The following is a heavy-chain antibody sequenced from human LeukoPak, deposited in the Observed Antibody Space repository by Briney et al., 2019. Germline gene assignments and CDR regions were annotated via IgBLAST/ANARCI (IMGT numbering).Heavy chain of an antibody. CDR1: GFTFSNYG. V-gene: IGHV3-23*01. J-gene: IGHJ4*02. CDR3: AKGPRAVERSTHRFDY. CDR2: TSGSGGDT. D-gene: IGHD1-1*01. Sequence: PGGSLRLSCVASGFTFSNYGMSWVRQAPGKGLECVSGTSGSGGDTYYADSVKGRFTVSRDNSKNTLYVQMNSLRAEDTAVYYCAKGPRAVERSTHRFDYWGQGTLVTVSS.